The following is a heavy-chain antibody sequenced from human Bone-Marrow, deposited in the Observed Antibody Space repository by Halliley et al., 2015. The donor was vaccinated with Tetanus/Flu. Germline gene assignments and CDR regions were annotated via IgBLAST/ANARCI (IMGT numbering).Heavy chain of an antibody. CDR2: IYYTGST. V-gene: IGHV4-61*08. CDR3: AREPSIEAAPTFDY. D-gene: IGHD6-25*01. Sequence: TLSLTCTVSGGSVSTGGYYWSWIRQPPGRRLEWIGYIYYTGSTNYNPSLKSRVTISVDKSKNQFSLRLSSVTAADTAVYYCAREPSIEAAPTFDYWGQGTLVPVSS. CDR1: GGSVSTGGYY. J-gene: IGHJ4*02.